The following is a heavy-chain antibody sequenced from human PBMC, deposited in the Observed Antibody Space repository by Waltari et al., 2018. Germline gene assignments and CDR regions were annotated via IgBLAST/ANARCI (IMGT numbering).Heavy chain of an antibody. V-gene: IGHV3-7*01. CDR3: ARNQFHLD. J-gene: IGHJ1*01. CDR1: RFPFSSYW. CDR2: IKPDGSVK. Sequence: EVQLVESGGGLVQTGGSLGLPCSTSRFPFSSYWMTWVRQAPGKGLEWVANIKPDGSVKNYVDSVKGRFTISRDNSKNSLFLQMDSLRAEDTAVYYCARNQFHLDWGKGVLVTVSS.